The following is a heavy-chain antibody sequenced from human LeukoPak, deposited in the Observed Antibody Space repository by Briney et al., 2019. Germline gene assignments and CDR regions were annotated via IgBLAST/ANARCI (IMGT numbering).Heavy chain of an antibody. CDR1: GYTFTGYY. CDR2: INPNSGGT. J-gene: IGHJ5*02. V-gene: IGHV1-2*02. CDR3: AREVVAAAANNWFDP. D-gene: IGHD6-13*01. Sequence: ASVKVSCKASGYTFTGYYMHWVRQAPGQGLEWMGWINPNSGGTNYAQKFQGRVTMTRDTSISTAYMELSRLRSDDTAVYYCAREVVAAAANNWFDPWGQGTLVNVSS.